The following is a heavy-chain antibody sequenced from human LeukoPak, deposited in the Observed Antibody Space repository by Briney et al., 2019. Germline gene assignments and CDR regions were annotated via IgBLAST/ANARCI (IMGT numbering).Heavy chain of an antibody. D-gene: IGHD1-26*01. CDR2: INHSGST. CDR1: GGSFSGYY. J-gene: IGHJ6*02. V-gene: IGHV4-34*01. CDR3: AREYSPDGMDV. Sequence: SETLSLTCAVYGGSFSGYYWSWIRQPPGKGLEWIGEINHSGSTNYNPSLKSRVTISVDTSKNQFSLKLNSVTAADTAVYYCAREYSPDGMDVWGQGTTVTVSS.